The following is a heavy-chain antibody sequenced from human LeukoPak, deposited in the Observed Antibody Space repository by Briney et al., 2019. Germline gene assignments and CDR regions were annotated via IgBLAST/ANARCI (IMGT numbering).Heavy chain of an antibody. CDR2: IYPGDSDT. CDR3: AREVGATFDYFDH. Sequence: GESLKISCKGSGYSFTSYWIGWVRQMPGKGLEWMGIIYPGDSDTRYSPSFQGQVTISADRSISTAYLQWSSLKASDTAMYYCAREVGATFDYFDHWGQGTLVTVSS. J-gene: IGHJ4*02. CDR1: GYSFTSYW. V-gene: IGHV5-51*01. D-gene: IGHD1-26*01.